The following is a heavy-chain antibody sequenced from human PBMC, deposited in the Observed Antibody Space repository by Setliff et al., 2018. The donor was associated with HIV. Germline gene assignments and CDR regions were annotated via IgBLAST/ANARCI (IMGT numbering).Heavy chain of an antibody. Sequence: LSLTCSVYGASISNSNSYGGWIRQTPGKRLEWLASIYYSGSTSYNPSLSSRLTISVDTSKNQLSLRLTSVTAADTGVYYCARHRDPPGTSWNFYYYYMDLWGGGTTVTVSS. V-gene: IGHV4-39*01. CDR3: ARHRDPPGTSWNFYYYYMDL. D-gene: IGHD6-13*01. CDR1: GASISNSNSY. J-gene: IGHJ6*03. CDR2: IYYSGST.